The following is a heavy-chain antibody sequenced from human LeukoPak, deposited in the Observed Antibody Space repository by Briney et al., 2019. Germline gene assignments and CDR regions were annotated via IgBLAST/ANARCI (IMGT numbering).Heavy chain of an antibody. V-gene: IGHV4-4*07. J-gene: IGHJ4*02. CDR2: IYISGST. CDR1: GGSISSYY. Sequence: KSSETLSLTCTVAGGSISSYYWSWSRHPAGKGLEWIGRIYISGSTNYNPSLKSRVTMSVDTSKNQFSLKVSSVTAADTAVYYCARALHDITVAGTMDSFDYWGQRTLVTVSS. CDR3: ARALHDITVAGTMDSFDY. D-gene: IGHD6-19*01.